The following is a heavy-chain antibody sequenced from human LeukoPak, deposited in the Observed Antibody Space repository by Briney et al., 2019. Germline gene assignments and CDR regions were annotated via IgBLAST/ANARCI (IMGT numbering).Heavy chain of an antibody. Sequence: PGGSLRLSCAASGFTFSSYWMSWVRQAPGKGLEWVANIKQDGSEKYYVDSVKGRFTISRDNAKNSLYLQMNSLRAEDTAVYYCARVKNWAPIDAFDIWGQGTMVTVSS. D-gene: IGHD7-27*01. CDR1: GFTFSSYW. J-gene: IGHJ3*02. CDR3: ARVKNWAPIDAFDI. CDR2: IKQDGSEK. V-gene: IGHV3-7*01.